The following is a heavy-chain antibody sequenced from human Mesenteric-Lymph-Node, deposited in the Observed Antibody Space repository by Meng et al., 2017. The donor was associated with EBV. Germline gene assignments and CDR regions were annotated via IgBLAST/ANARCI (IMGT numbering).Heavy chain of an antibody. CDR3: ARGPFCSGDTCYSQYFDY. D-gene: IGHD2-15*01. CDR1: AYTFRSYG. Sequence: QVPLMPSEAYVKEPGASVKVSCKASAYTFRSYGISWVRQAPGQGLEWMGWIRTYNGTTIYAQRLQGRVTMTTDTSTNTAYMELRSLRSDDTALYYCARGPFCSGDTCYSQYFDYWGQGTLVTVSS. CDR2: IRTYNGTT. J-gene: IGHJ4*02. V-gene: IGHV1-18*01.